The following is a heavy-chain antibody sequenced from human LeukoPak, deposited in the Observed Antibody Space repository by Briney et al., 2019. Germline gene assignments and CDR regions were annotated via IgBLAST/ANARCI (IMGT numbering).Heavy chain of an antibody. CDR2: IKQDGSEK. D-gene: IGHD2-2*01. V-gene: IGHV3-7*01. Sequence: PGGSLRLSCAASGFTFSSYWMSWVRQAPGKGLEWVANIKQDGSEKYYVDSVRGRFTISRDNAKNSLYLQMNSLSAEVTAVYYCARDLLKGFCSGTNCYASPDYWGQGTLVTVSS. J-gene: IGHJ4*02. CDR3: ARDLLKGFCSGTNCYASPDY. CDR1: GFTFSSYW.